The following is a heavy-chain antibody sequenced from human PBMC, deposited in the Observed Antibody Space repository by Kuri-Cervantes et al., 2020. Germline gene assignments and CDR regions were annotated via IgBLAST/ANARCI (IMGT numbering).Heavy chain of an antibody. CDR1: GGTFSSYA. V-gene: IGHV1-8*02. D-gene: IGHD3-3*01. Sequence: ASVKVSCKASGGTFSSYAISWVRQTTGQGLEWMGWINPNTGATGYAQRFQGRVTMTRDTSINTAYMEVSSLRTEDTAVYFCTRVLIRFGRGSWPDIWGQGTLVTVSS. CDR3: TRVLIRFGRGSWPDI. J-gene: IGHJ4*02. CDR2: INPNTGAT.